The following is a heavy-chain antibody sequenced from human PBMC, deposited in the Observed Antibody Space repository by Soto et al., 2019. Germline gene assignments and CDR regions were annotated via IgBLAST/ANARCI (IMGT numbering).Heavy chain of an antibody. Sequence: QITLNESGPTVVRPTETLTLTCRFSGFSLTTSGVGVGWIRQSPGKAPEWLALIYWDDDKRYSAFLKSRLTITKDTSKNQVVLTVSDLDPTDTATYYCAHRVLRTVFGLVTTTAIFFDFWGPGTPVAVSS. V-gene: IGHV2-5*02. CDR3: AHRVLRTVFGLVTTTAIFFDF. J-gene: IGHJ4*02. D-gene: IGHD3-3*01. CDR1: GFSLTTSGVG. CDR2: IYWDDDK.